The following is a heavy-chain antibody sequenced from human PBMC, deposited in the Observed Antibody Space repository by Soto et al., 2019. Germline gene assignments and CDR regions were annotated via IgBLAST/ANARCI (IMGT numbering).Heavy chain of an antibody. Sequence: SETLSLTCAVSGGSVSSEGYYWSWIRQPPGKGLEWIGYIYHSGSTNYNPSLESRVTLSVDTSKNQFSLKLSSVTAADTAVYYCARDREYCSSTRCYWNFDFWGQGILVTV. D-gene: IGHD2-2*01. J-gene: IGHJ4*02. CDR1: GGSVSSEGYY. CDR2: IYHSGST. V-gene: IGHV4-61*08. CDR3: ARDREYCSSTRCYWNFDF.